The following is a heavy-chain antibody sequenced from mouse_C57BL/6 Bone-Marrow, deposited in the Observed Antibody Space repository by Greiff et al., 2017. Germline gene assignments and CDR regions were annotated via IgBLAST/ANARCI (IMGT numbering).Heavy chain of an antibody. CDR2: IWSGGST. CDR1: GFSLTSYG. V-gene: IGHV2-2*02. CDR3: ARKGEGNCWFAY. D-gene: IGHD2-1*01. J-gene: IGHJ3*01. Sequence: QVQLKQSGPGLVQPSQSLSITCTVSGFSLTSYGVHWVRQSPGKGLEWLGVIWSGGSTDYNAAFISRLSISKDNSKSQVFFKMHSLQANDTAIYYWARKGEGNCWFAYWGQGTLVTVSA.